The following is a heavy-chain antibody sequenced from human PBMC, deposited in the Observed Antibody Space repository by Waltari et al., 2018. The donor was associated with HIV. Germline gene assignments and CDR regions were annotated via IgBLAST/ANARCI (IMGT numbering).Heavy chain of an antibody. D-gene: IGHD2-8*01. CDR1: GFAFSYYA. CDR2: ISSNSSTI. V-gene: IGHV3-48*02. J-gene: IGHJ4*02. CDR3: VRVGTSFDY. Sequence: EVQLVESGGGLVQPGGSLRRSCVASGFAFSYYAMNWVRQAPGKGLEWVSYISSNSSTIYHADSVKGRFTISRDNAKNSLYLQMNSLRDEDTAVYYCVRVGTSFDYWGQGTLVTVSS.